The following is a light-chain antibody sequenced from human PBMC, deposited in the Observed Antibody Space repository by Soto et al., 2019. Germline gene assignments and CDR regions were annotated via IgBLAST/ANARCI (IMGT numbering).Light chain of an antibody. CDR1: QTISTW. CDR2: KST. Sequence: DILMTQSPSTLSASVGDRVTITCRASQTISTWVAWYQHKPGKAPKLLIYKSTSLESGVPSRFSGSGSGTEFTLTINGLQPDDFASYYCQKYSTYFSLTFGGGTKVDI. J-gene: IGKJ4*01. CDR3: QKYSTYFSLT. V-gene: IGKV1-5*03.